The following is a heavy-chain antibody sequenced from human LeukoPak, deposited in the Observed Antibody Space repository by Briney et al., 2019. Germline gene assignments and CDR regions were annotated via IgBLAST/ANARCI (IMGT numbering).Heavy chain of an antibody. J-gene: IGHJ6*03. V-gene: IGHV4-59*01. Sequence: PSETLSLTCSVSGGSISSYYWSWIRQPPGKGLEWIGYIYYSGSTNYNPSLKRRVTISADTSKNQFSLKLNSVTAADPAVYYCARGKYYYGSGNYYIYYYMDVWGKGTTVTVSS. D-gene: IGHD3-10*01. CDR3: ARGKYYYGSGNYYIYYYMDV. CDR2: IYYSGST. CDR1: GGSISSYY.